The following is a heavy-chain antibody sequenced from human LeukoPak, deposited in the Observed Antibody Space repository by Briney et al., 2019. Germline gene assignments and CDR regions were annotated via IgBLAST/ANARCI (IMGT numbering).Heavy chain of an antibody. Sequence: SETLSLTCTVSGGSISSSSYYWGWIRQPPGKGLEWIGSIYYSGSTYYNPSLKSRVTISVDTSKNQFSLKLSSVTAADTAVYYCARDAEREDVLLWFGDPSLGAFDIWGQGTMVTASS. D-gene: IGHD3-10*01. V-gene: IGHV4-39*07. CDR1: GGSISSSSYY. CDR2: IYYSGST. CDR3: ARDAEREDVLLWFGDPSLGAFDI. J-gene: IGHJ3*02.